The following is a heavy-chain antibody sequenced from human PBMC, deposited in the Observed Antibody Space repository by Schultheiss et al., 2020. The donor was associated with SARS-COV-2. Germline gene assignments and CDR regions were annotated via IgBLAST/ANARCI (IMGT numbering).Heavy chain of an antibody. CDR2: ISGSGGST. V-gene: IGHV3-23*01. Sequence: GGSLRLSCAASGFTFSDHYMDWVRQAPGKGLEWVSAISGSGGSTYYADSVKGRFTISRDNSKNTLYLQMNSLRAEDTAVYYCAREGYYYDSSGFDYWGQGTLVTVSS. CDR3: AREGYYYDSSGFDY. D-gene: IGHD3-22*01. J-gene: IGHJ4*02. CDR1: GFTFSDHY.